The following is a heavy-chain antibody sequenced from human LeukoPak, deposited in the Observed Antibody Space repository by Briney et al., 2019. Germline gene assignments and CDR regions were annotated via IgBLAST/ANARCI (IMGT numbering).Heavy chain of an antibody. CDR3: ATGNEYYFDH. CDR1: GFTFRSYG. D-gene: IGHD1-14*01. V-gene: IGHV3-33*01. J-gene: IGHJ4*02. CDR2: IWYDGSNK. Sequence: GGSLRLSCAASGFTFRSYGMHWVRQAPGKGLEWVSIIWYDGSNKYYADSVRGRFTISRDNSKNTLYLQMNSLRVEDTAVYYRATGNEYYFDHWGQGTLVTVSS.